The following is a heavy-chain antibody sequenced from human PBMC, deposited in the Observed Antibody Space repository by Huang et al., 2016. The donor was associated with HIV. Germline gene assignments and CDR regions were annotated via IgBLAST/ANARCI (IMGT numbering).Heavy chain of an antibody. D-gene: IGHD6-19*01. V-gene: IGHV4-61*01. Sequence: QVQLQESGPGLVKPSETLSLTCTVSGGSVSRGSYYWSWIRQPPGKGLEWIGYIYYSGSTNDNPSLKSRVTISVDTSKNHFSLKLSSVTAADTAVYYCAREMAARPGFDYWGQGTLVTVSS. J-gene: IGHJ4*02. CDR2: IYYSGST. CDR3: AREMAARPGFDY. CDR1: GGSVSRGSYY.